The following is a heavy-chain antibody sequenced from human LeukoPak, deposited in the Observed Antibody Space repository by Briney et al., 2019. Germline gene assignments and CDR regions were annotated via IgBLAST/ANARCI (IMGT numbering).Heavy chain of an antibody. CDR1: GGSISSSSYY. CDR3: ARDGLPYYYDSSGYRYFDY. D-gene: IGHD3-22*01. J-gene: IGHJ4*02. CDR2: IYYSGST. Sequence: KPSETLSLTCTVSGGSISSSSYYWGWIRQPPGKGLEWIGSIYYSGSTYYNPSLKSRVTISVDTSKNQFSLKLSSVTAADTAVYYCARDGLPYYYDSSGYRYFDYWGQGTLVTVSS. V-gene: IGHV4-39*07.